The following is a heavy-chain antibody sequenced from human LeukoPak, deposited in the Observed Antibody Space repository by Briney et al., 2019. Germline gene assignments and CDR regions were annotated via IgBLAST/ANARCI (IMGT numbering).Heavy chain of an antibody. Sequence: SETLSLTCTVSGGSISSYYWSWIRQSPGKGLEWIGYIYYSGSTNYNPSLKSRVTISVDTSKNQFSLKLSSVTAADTAVYYCARNDFWSGYSPYFDYWGQGTLVTVSS. D-gene: IGHD3-3*01. CDR2: IYYSGST. V-gene: IGHV4-59*01. CDR1: GGSISSYY. CDR3: ARNDFWSGYSPYFDY. J-gene: IGHJ4*02.